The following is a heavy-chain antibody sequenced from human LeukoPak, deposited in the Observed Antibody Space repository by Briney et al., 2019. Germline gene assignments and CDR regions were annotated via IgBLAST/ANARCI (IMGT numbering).Heavy chain of an antibody. D-gene: IGHD3-10*02. CDR3: AELGITMIGGV. CDR1: GFTFSSYE. J-gene: IGHJ6*04. V-gene: IGHV3-48*03. Sequence: PGGSLRLSCAASGFTFSSYEMNWVRQAPGKGLEWVSYISSSGGTIYYADSVKGRFTISRDNAKNSLYPQMNSLRAEDTAVYYCAELGITMIGGVWGKGTTVTISS. CDR2: ISSSGGTI.